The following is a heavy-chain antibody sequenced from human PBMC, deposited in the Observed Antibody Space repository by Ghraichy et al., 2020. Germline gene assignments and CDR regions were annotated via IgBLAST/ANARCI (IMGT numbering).Heavy chain of an antibody. CDR3: AKDYYGDYDSYYYAMDV. Sequence: GGSLRLSCAASGFTFSSYVMHWVRQAPGKGLEWVAVISYDAGNKYHADSVKGRFTISRDNSKNTLYLEMNSLRAEDTAVYYCAKDYYGDYDSYYYAMDVCGQGTTVTVSS. D-gene: IGHD4-17*01. V-gene: IGHV3-30*18. CDR2: ISYDAGNK. J-gene: IGHJ6*02. CDR1: GFTFSSYV.